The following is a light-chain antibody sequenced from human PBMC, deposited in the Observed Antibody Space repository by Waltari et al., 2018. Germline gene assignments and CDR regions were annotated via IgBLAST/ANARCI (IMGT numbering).Light chain of an antibody. CDR2: ETS. J-gene: IGKJ1*01. CDR1: QSVNRW. V-gene: IGKV1-5*03. CDR3: QQYVNYWT. Sequence: DIPMTQSPSTLSASVGDSVTITCRASQSVNRWLDWYLQKPGKAPELLIYETSNLESGVPSRFSGSGSGKEFTLTISSLQPDDFGTYYCQQYVNYWTFGQGTKVEIK.